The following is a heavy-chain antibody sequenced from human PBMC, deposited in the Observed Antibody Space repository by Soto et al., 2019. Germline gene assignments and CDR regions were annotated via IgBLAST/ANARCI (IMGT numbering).Heavy chain of an antibody. V-gene: IGHV4-39*01. D-gene: IGHD1-26*01. CDR1: GGSISSSNYY. CDR2: IYYTEGT. Sequence: SETLSLTCTVSGGSISSSNYYWAWIRQPPGKGLEWIGNIYYTEGTYYNPSLKSRVTISVDTSENQDSLKLFSVTAADTALYYCVSAAKWELLFDYWGQGIQVTVS. CDR3: VSAAKWELLFDY. J-gene: IGHJ4*02.